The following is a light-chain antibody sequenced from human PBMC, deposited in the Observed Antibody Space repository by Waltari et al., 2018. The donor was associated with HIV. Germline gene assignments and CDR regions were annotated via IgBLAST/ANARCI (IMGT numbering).Light chain of an antibody. Sequence: SDVLTQPPSVSVAPGKTASIPCGGARFGGKPVHWYQQKPGQAPVLVISDDSERPSGIPERFSGSNSGNTATLTITRVEAGDEADYYCQLRDSNTDRVVFGGGTKVTVL. V-gene: IGLV3-21*01. CDR1: RFGGKP. J-gene: IGLJ2*01. CDR3: QLRDSNTDRVV. CDR2: DDS.